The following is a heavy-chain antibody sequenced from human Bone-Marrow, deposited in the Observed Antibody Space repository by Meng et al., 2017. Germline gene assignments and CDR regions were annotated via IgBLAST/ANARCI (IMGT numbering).Heavy chain of an antibody. CDR1: GGSFSGYY. CDR2: INHSGST. J-gene: IGHJ4*02. Sequence: QVQLQQWGAGLLKPSETLSLPCAVYGGSFSGYYWSWIRQPPGKGLEWIGEINHSGSTNYNPSLKSRVTISVDTSKNQFSLKLSSVTAADTAVYYCARVGYSGSRVTSYYFDYWGQGTLVTVSS. D-gene: IGHD1-26*01. CDR3: ARVGYSGSRVTSYYFDY. V-gene: IGHV4-34*01.